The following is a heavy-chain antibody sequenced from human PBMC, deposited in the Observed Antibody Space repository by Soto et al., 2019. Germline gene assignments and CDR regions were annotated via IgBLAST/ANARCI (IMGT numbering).Heavy chain of an antibody. D-gene: IGHD1-20*01. CDR2: IMPLYAKP. Sequence: QVQLVQSGAEVNKPGSSVKVSCKASGGTFNTYTISWVRQVPGQGREWMGGIMPLYAKPTYAQTFQGRLMIAADEHTNTVYMELSSLRSEETALYYCASLNNWSSGDGRIDVWGRGTAVSVSS. CDR3: ASLNNWSSGDGRIDV. V-gene: IGHV1-69*01. CDR1: GGTFNTYT. J-gene: IGHJ6*02.